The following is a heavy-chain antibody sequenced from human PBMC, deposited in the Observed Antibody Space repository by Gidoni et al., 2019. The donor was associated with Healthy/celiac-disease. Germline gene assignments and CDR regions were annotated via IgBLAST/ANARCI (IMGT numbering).Heavy chain of an antibody. CDR1: GYTFTGYY. CDR3: ARGAGDWADAFDI. V-gene: IGHV1-2*06. Sequence: QVQLVQSGPEVQKPGASVKVSCTASGYTFTGYYLHWVRQAPGQGLEWMGRINPNSGGTNYAQKFQGRVTMTRDTSISTAYMELSRLRSDDTAVYYCARGAGDWADAFDIWGQGTMVTVSS. CDR2: INPNSGGT. J-gene: IGHJ3*02. D-gene: IGHD2-21*02.